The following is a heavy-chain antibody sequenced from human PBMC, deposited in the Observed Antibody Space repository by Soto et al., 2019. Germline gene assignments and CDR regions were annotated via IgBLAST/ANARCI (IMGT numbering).Heavy chain of an antibody. J-gene: IGHJ4*02. Sequence: EVQLVESGGGLVQPGGSLRVSCAASGFTFSSYWMHWVRQAPGKGLVWVSRINSDGSSTSYAESVKGRFTISRDNAKNTLYLQMNSLRAEDTAIYYCARRGAVAGLHSWVQGTLVTVSS. V-gene: IGHV3-74*01. CDR3: ARRGAVAGLHS. CDR2: INSDGSST. CDR1: GFTFSSYW. D-gene: IGHD6-19*01.